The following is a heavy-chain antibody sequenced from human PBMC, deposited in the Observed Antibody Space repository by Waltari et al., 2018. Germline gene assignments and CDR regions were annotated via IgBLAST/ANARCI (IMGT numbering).Heavy chain of an antibody. J-gene: IGHJ4*02. D-gene: IGHD2-2*01. CDR2: IYYSGST. CDR3: ARQPANTASFDY. CDR1: GGSMSSYY. V-gene: IGHV4-59*01. Sequence: QVQLQESGPGLVKPSETLSLTCTVSGGSMSSYYWSWIRQSPGKGLEWIAYIYYSGSTHYNPPLKSRVTISVDTSKNQFSLMLNSVSAADTAVYYCARQPANTASFDYWGQGKLVTVSS.